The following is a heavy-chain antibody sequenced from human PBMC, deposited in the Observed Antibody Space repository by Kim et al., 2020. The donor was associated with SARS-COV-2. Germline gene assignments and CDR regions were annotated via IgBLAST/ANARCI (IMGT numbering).Heavy chain of an antibody. J-gene: IGHJ4*02. D-gene: IGHD4-17*01. CDR2: RGGT. Sequence: RGGTNSAQKVQGRVTMTRDTSITTVYMALSRLTSDDTAVYYCARLRTFDFWGQGTLVTVSS. CDR3: ARLRTFDF. V-gene: IGHV1-2*02.